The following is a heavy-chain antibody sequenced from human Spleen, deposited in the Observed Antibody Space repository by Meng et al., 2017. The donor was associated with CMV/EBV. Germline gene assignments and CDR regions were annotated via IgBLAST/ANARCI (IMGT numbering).Heavy chain of an antibody. V-gene: IGHV1-46*01. J-gene: IGHJ5*02. CDR1: GYTFTSYY. D-gene: IGHD2-2*02. CDR2: INPSGGST. Sequence: ASVKVSYKASGYTFTSYYMHWVRQAPGQGLEWMGIINPSGGSTSYAQKFQGRVTMTRDTSTSTVYMELSSLRSEDTAVYYCARGDCSSTSCYRVGWFDPWGQGTLVTVSS. CDR3: ARGDCSSTSCYRVGWFDP.